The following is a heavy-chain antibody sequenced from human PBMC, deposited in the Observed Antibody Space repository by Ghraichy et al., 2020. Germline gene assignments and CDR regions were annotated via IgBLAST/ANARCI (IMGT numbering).Heavy chain of an antibody. J-gene: IGHJ5*02. CDR1: GGSISSYY. CDR2: IYTSGST. Sequence: SETLSLTCTVSGGSISSYYWSWIRQPPGKGLEWIGYIYTSGSTNYNPSLKSRVTISVDTSKNQFSLKLSSVTAADTAVYYCARLKDDSSGSRFDPWGQGTLVTVSS. D-gene: IGHD3-22*01. V-gene: IGHV4-4*09. CDR3: ARLKDDSSGSRFDP.